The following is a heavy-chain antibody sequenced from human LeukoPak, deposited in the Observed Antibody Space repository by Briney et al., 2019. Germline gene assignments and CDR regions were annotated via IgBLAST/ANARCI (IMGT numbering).Heavy chain of an antibody. V-gene: IGHV1-2*02. J-gene: IGHJ4*02. CDR2: INPNSGGT. CDR3: ARVRGYYGSGTAFDY. D-gene: IGHD3-10*01. Sequence: EASVKVSCKASGYTFTGYYMHWVRQAPGQGLEWMGWINPNSGGTNYAQKFQGRVTMTRDTSISTAYMELSRLRSDDTAVYYCARVRGYYGSGTAFDYWGQGTLVTVSS. CDR1: GYTFTGYY.